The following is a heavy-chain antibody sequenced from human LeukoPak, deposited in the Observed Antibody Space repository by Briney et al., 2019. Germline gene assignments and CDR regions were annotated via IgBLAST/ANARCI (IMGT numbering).Heavy chain of an antibody. V-gene: IGHV1-2*02. J-gene: IGHJ4*02. D-gene: IGHD6-13*01. CDR1: GYTFTGYY. CDR2: INPNSGGT. Sequence: ASVKVSCKASGYTFTGYYMHWVRQAPGQGLEWMGWINPNSGGTNYAQKFQGRVTMTRDTSISTAHMELSSLRSEDTAVYYCARGGYSSSWYPYWGQGTLVTVS. CDR3: ARGGYSSSWYPY.